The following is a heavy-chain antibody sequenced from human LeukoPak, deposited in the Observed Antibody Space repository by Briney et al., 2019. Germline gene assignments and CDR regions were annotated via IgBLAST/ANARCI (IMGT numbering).Heavy chain of an antibody. Sequence: GGSLRLSCAASGLTFSSHWMHWVRQAPGKGLVWVSRITNDGSSTTYADSVKGRFTISRDNAKNMLYLQVNSLRAEDTAVYYCARATLFSGIDYYYGMDVWGRGTTVTVSS. D-gene: IGHD6-13*01. CDR3: ARATLFSGIDYYYGMDV. CDR2: ITNDGSST. J-gene: IGHJ6*02. CDR1: GLTFSSHW. V-gene: IGHV3-74*01.